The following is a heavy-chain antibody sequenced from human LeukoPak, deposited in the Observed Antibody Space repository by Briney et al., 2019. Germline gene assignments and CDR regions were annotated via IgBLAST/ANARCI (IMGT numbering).Heavy chain of an antibody. D-gene: IGHD1-26*01. CDR2: ISSNGGST. CDR1: GFTFSSYA. CDR3: ARSLGSGSLFDY. Sequence: GGSLRLSCAASGFTFSSYAMHWVRQAPGKGLEYVSAISSNGGSTYYANSVKGRFTISRDNSKNTLHLQMGSLRAEDMAVYYCARSLGSGSLFDYWGQGTLVTVSS. J-gene: IGHJ4*02. V-gene: IGHV3-64*01.